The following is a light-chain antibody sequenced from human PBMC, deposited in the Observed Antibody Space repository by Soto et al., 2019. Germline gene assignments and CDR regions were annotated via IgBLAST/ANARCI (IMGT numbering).Light chain of an antibody. V-gene: IGKV1-5*01. CDR3: QQYNSFPFT. CDR2: DTS. J-gene: IGKJ2*01. CDR1: QTTSSW. Sequence: DIQLTQSPSTLSASVGDRDIITCRASQTTSSWLAWYQQKPGEAPNLLIYDTSSLQSGVPSRFSGSGSGTEFTLTISSLQPDDFATYYCQQYNSFPFTFGQGTKVDIK.